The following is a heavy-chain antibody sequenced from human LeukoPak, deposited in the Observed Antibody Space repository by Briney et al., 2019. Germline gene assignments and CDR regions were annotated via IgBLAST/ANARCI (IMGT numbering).Heavy chain of an antibody. J-gene: IGHJ1*01. CDR3: ASHSSSWYDQYFQH. V-gene: IGHV1-18*01. D-gene: IGHD6-13*01. CDR2: FSAYNGNT. CDR1: GYTFTSYG. Sequence: ASVKVSCKASGYTFTSYGISWVRQAPGQGLEWMGWFSAYNGNTNYAQKLQGRVTMTTDTSTSTAYMELRSLRSDDTAVYYCASHSSSWYDQYFQHWGQGTLVTVSS.